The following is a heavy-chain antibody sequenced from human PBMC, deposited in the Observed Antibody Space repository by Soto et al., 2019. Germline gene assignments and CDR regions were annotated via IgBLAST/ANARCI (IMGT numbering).Heavy chain of an antibody. Sequence: SETLSLTCTVSGGSISSYHWSWIRQPAGKGLEWIGRIYTSGSTNYNPSLKSRVTMSVNTSKNQFSLKLSSVTAADTAAYYCARESSGYPYYYGMDVWGQGTTVTVSS. CDR3: ARESSGYPYYYGMDV. J-gene: IGHJ6*02. CDR1: GGSISSYH. V-gene: IGHV4-4*07. CDR2: IYTSGST. D-gene: IGHD3-22*01.